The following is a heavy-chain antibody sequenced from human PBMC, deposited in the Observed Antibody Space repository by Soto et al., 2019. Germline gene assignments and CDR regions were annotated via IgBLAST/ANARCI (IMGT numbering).Heavy chain of an antibody. CDR1: AESVNGYY. CDR3: ATSITVFGLVIPPVNP. V-gene: IGHV4-34*01. D-gene: IGHD3-3*01. J-gene: IGHJ5*02. CDR2: INHTGGT. Sequence: PSLTLSLTGSVDAESVNGYYLNWIRQPPRKGLEWIEEINHTGGTHYNPSRKSRVTASVDTSKNQFSLRLSSVTAPDPAISYCATSITVFGLVIPPVNPWGQGPTVTVSS.